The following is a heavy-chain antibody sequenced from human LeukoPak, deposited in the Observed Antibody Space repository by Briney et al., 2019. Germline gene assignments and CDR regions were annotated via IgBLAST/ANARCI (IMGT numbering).Heavy chain of an antibody. J-gene: IGHJ4*02. CDR3: AKDIIDYDSSGYYYDY. D-gene: IGHD3-22*01. V-gene: IGHV3-48*01. CDR1: GFTFSHYN. Sequence: GGSLRLSCAGFGFTFSHYNMNWVRQAPGKGLEWVAYISGSSTIIYYADSVKGRFTISRDNSKNTLYLQMNSLRAEDTAVYYCAKDIIDYDSSGYYYDYWGQGTLVTVSS. CDR2: ISGSSTII.